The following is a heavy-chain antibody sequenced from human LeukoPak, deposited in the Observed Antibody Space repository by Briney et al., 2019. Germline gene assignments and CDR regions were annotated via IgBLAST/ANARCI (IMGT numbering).Heavy chain of an antibody. V-gene: IGHV3-15*01. CDR1: GFTFSNAW. CDR3: AKGDYGKHYYYYYMDV. D-gene: IGHD4-17*01. J-gene: IGHJ6*03. Sequence: GGSLRLSCAASGFTFSNAWMSWVRQAPGKGLEWVGRIRSKTDGGTTEYAAPVKGRFIISRDDSKNTLYLQMNSLRAEDTAVYYCAKGDYGKHYYYYYMDVWGKGTTVTVSS. CDR2: IRSKTDGGTT.